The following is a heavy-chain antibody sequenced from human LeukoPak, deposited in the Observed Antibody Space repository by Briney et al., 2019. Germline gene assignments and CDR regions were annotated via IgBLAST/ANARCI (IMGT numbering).Heavy chain of an antibody. CDR3: VREFSGSYYFDS. J-gene: IGHJ4*02. Sequence: GGSLRLSCAVSEFTVNSNHMSWVRQPPGKGLEWVSTIYTGGNTYFADSVKGRFTISRDNPKNTVYLQMNSLRAEDTAVYYCVREFSGSYYFDSWGQGALVTVSS. CDR2: IYTGGNT. V-gene: IGHV3-53*01. D-gene: IGHD1-26*01. CDR1: EFTVNSNH.